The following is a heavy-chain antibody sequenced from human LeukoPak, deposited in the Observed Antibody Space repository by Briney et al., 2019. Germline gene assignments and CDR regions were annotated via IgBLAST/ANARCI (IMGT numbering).Heavy chain of an antibody. V-gene: IGHV4-39*01. D-gene: IGHD6-19*01. CDR2: IYYSGST. J-gene: IGHJ4*02. CDR3: ARGQWLVALDY. CDR1: GGSISSSSYY. Sequence: SETLSLTCTVSGGSISSSSYYWGWIRQPPGKGLEWIGSIYYSGSTYYNPSLKSRVTISVDTSKNQSSLKLNSVTAADTAVYYCARGQWLVALDYWGQGTLVTVSS.